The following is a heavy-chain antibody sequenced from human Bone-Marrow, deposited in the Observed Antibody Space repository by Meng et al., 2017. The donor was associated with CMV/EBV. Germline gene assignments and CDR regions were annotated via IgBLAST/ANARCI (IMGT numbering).Heavy chain of an antibody. V-gene: IGHV3-43D*03. CDR3: AKEALSRDGYGYFDY. J-gene: IGHJ4*02. Sequence: GGSLRLSCAASGFTFDDYAMHWVRQAPGKGLEWVSLISWDGGSTYYADSVKGRFTISRDNSKNSLYLQMNSLRAEDTALYYCAKEALSRDGYGYFDYWGQGKLVNVPS. CDR2: ISWDGGST. CDR1: GFTFDDYA. D-gene: IGHD5-24*01.